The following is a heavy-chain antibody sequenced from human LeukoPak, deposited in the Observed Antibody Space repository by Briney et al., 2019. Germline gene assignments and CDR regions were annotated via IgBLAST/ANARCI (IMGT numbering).Heavy chain of an antibody. CDR1: GASISSHY. D-gene: IGHD3-22*01. J-gene: IGHJ4*02. Sequence: PSETLSLTCSVSGASISSHYWSWIRQPAGEGLEWVGRISTSGSTNYNPSLESRVTISLDTSKNQFSLNLGSVTAADTAVYYCARGRYDGSGYFFFDFGGQGTLVTVSS. V-gene: IGHV4-4*07. CDR3: ARGRYDGSGYFFFDF. CDR2: ISTSGST.